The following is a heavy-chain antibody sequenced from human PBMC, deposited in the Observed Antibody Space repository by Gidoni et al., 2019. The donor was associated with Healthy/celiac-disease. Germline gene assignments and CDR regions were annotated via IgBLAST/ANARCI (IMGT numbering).Heavy chain of an antibody. V-gene: IGHV3-30-3*01. D-gene: IGHD3-3*01. Sequence: QVQLVESGGGVVQPGRSLRLSCSASGFTFSSYAMHWVRQAPGKGLEWVAVISYDGSNKYYADSVKGRFTISRDNSKNTLYLQMNSLRAEDTAVYYCARAALSITIFGVVEDYYYMDVWGKGTTVTVSS. CDR2: ISYDGSNK. CDR3: ARAALSITIFGVVEDYYYMDV. CDR1: GFTFSSYA. J-gene: IGHJ6*03.